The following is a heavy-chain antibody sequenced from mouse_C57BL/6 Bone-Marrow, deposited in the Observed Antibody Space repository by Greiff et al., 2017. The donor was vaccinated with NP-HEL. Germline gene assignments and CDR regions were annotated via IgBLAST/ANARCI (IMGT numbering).Heavy chain of an antibody. V-gene: IGHV1-19*01. CDR3: AREYYGSSYVWFAY. J-gene: IGHJ3*01. Sequence: EVQLQQSGPVLGKPGASVKMSCKASGYTFTDYYMNWVKQSHGKSLEWIGVINPYNGGTSYNQKFKGKATLTVDKSSSTAYMELNSLTSEDSAVYDCAREYYGSSYVWFAYWGQGTLVTVSA. CDR2: INPYNGGT. CDR1: GYTFTDYY. D-gene: IGHD1-1*01.